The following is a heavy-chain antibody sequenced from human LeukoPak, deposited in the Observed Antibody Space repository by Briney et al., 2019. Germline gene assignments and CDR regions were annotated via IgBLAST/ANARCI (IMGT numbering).Heavy chain of an antibody. V-gene: IGHV1-18*01. D-gene: IGHD2-2*01. J-gene: IGHJ4*02. CDR2: ISAYNGNT. Sequence: GASVKVSCKASGYTFTSYGISWVRQAPGQGLEWMGWISAYNGNTNYAQKLQGRVTMTTGTSTSTAYMELRSLRSDDTAVYYCARDSLYCSSTSCYELTDYWGQGTLVTVSS. CDR1: GYTFTSYG. CDR3: ARDSLYCSSTSCYELTDY.